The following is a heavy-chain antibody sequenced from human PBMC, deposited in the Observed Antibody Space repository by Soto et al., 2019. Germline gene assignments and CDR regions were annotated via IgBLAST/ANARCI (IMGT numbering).Heavy chain of an antibody. V-gene: IGHV1-69*13. D-gene: IGHD6-13*01. Sequence: SVKVSCKASGGTFSSYAISWVRQAPGQGLEWMGGIIPIFGTANYAQKFQGRVTITADESTSTAYMELISLRSEDTAVYYCASYLAAAGTLLSWFDPWGQGTLVTVSS. CDR1: GGTFSSYA. CDR2: IIPIFGTA. J-gene: IGHJ5*02. CDR3: ASYLAAAGTLLSWFDP.